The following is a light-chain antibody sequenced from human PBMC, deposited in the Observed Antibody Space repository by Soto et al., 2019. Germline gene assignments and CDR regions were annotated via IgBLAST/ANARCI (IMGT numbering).Light chain of an antibody. J-gene: IGLJ2*01. CDR2: EAS. Sequence: QSVLTQPASVSGSPGQSITISCTGSSSDVGSYNLVSWYQQHPGKAPKIIIYEASERPSGVSNRFSGSKSGSTASLTISGLQAEDEADYYCCSYAGTSTLIFGGGTQLTVL. CDR1: SSDVGSYNL. CDR3: CSYAGTSTLI. V-gene: IGLV2-23*01.